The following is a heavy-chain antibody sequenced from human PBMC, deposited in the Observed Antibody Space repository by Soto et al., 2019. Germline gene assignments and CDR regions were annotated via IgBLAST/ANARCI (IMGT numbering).Heavy chain of an antibody. J-gene: IGHJ5*02. CDR1: GFTFSSYA. CDR2: ISYDGSNK. Sequence: HPGGSLRLSCAASGFTFSSYAMHWVRQAPGKGLEWVAVISYDGSNKYYADSVKGRFTISRDNSKNTLYLQMNSLRAEDTAVYYCARDVIGQNWFDPWRQGTLVTVSS. V-gene: IGHV3-30-3*01. D-gene: IGHD3-22*01. CDR3: ARDVIGQNWFDP.